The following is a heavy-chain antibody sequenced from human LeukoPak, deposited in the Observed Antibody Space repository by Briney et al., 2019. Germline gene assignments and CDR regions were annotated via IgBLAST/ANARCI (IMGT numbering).Heavy chain of an antibody. CDR3: ARDPYSSGWEAVDY. V-gene: IGHV1-69*04. J-gene: IGHJ4*02. CDR2: IIPILGIA. Sequence: GASVKVSCTASGGTLSSYAISWVRQAPGQGLEWMGRIIPILGIASYAQKFQGRVTITADKSTSTAYMELSSLRSEDTAVYYCARDPYSSGWEAVDYWGQGTLVTVSS. CDR1: GGTLSSYA. D-gene: IGHD6-19*01.